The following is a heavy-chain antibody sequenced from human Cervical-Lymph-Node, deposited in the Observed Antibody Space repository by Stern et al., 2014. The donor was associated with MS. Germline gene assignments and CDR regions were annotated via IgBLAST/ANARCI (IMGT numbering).Heavy chain of an antibody. J-gene: IGHJ5*01. CDR2: ISSTSRTT. CDR3: ARVLPRSPTSHNWLDS. V-gene: IGHV3-11*01. CDR1: GFTFSDYY. Sequence: MQLVESGGGSVKPGGSLRLSCTTSGFTFSDYYMTWIRQTPGKGLECISYISSTSRTTYYADSVKGRFTISRDSANNSLYLQMNSLRVDDTAVYYCARVLPRSPTSHNWLDSWGQGTLVTVSS.